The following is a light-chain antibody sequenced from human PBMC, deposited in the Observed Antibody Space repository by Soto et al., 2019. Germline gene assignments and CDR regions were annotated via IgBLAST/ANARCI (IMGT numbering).Light chain of an antibody. CDR2: EVS. Sequence: QSALTQPPSASGSPGQSVTISCTGTSSDVGGYNYVSWYQQHPGKAPKLMIYEVSKRPSGVPDRFSGSKSVNTASLTVSGLQAEDEAYYYCSSYAGSNNLVFCGGTKLTVL. J-gene: IGLJ2*01. CDR3: SSYAGSNNLV. CDR1: SSDVGGYNY. V-gene: IGLV2-8*01.